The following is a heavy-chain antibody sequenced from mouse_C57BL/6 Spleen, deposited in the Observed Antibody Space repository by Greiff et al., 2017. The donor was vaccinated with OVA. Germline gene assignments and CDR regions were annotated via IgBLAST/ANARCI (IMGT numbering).Heavy chain of an antibody. J-gene: IGHJ4*01. Sequence: VQLQQPGAELVKPGASVKLSCKASGYTFTSYWMQWVKQRPGQGLEWIGEIDPSDSYTNYNQKFKGQATLTVYTSSSTAYMQLSSLTSEDSAVYYCATVYYGSLYAMDYWGQGTSVTVSS. CDR3: ATVYYGSLYAMDY. V-gene: IGHV1-50*01. CDR2: IDPSDSYT. CDR1: GYTFTSYW. D-gene: IGHD2-1*01.